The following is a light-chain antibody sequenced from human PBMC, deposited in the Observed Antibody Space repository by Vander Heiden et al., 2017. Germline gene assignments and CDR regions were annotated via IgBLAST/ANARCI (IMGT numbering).Light chain of an antibody. CDR3: MQALQTPYT. Sequence: HSARSLGAALGAPASISCISSQSHPHSNGYNYLDWYLQKPGQSPQLLIYLGSNRASGVPDRFSGSGSGTDFTLKISRVEAEDVGVYYCMQALQTPYTFGQGTKLEIK. J-gene: IGKJ2*01. V-gene: IGKV2-28*01. CDR2: LGS. CDR1: QSHPHSNGYNY.